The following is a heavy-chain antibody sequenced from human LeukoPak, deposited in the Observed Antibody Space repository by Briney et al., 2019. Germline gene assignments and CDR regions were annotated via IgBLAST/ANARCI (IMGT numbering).Heavy chain of an antibody. CDR2: ISYDGNNK. D-gene: IGHD6-19*01. J-gene: IGHJ4*02. V-gene: IGHV3-30*18. CDR3: AKDHSSGWPTFDY. CDR1: GFTFSNYG. Sequence: PGGSLRLSCAASGFTFSNYGMHWVRQAPGKGLEWVAVISYDGNNKYYADSVKGRFTISRDNSKNTLCLQMNSLRAEDTAVYYCAKDHSSGWPTFDYWGQGTLVTVSS.